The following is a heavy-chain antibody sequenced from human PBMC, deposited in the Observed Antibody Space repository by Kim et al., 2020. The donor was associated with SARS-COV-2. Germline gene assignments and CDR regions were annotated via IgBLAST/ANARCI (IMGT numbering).Heavy chain of an antibody. CDR1: GFTFSSYA. D-gene: IGHD3-22*01. CDR2: ISGSGGST. J-gene: IGHJ5*02. V-gene: IGHV3-23*01. Sequence: GGSLRLSCAASGFTFSSYAMSWVRQAPGKGLEWVSAISGSGGSTYYADSVKGRFTIARDNSKNTLHLQMNSLRAEDTAVYYCAKSRASSGYYVWFDPWGQGTLVTVSS. CDR3: AKSRASSGYYVWFDP.